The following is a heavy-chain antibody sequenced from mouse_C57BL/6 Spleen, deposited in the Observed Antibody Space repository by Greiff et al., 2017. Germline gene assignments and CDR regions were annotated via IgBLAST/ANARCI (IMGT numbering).Heavy chain of an antibody. Sequence: EVQLVESGPGLVKPSQSLSLTCSVTGYSITSGYYWNWIRQFPGNKLEWMGYISYDGSNNYNPSLKNRISITRDTSKNQFFLKLNSVTTEDTATYYCARRKVYAMDDWGQGTSVTVSS. J-gene: IGHJ4*01. V-gene: IGHV3-6*01. CDR3: ARRKVYAMDD. CDR1: GYSITSGYY. CDR2: ISYDGSN.